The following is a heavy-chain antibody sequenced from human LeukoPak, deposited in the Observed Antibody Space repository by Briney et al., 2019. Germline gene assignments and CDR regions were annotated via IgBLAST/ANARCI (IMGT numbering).Heavy chain of an antibody. CDR2: IYHSGST. Sequence: PSETLSLTCAVSGGSISSGGYSWSWIRQPPGKGLEWIGYIYHSGSTYYNPSLKSRVTISVDRSKNQFSLKLSSVTAADTAVYYCARVPSGYCDAFDIWGQGTMVTVSS. V-gene: IGHV4-30-2*01. CDR1: GGSISSGGYS. J-gene: IGHJ3*02. D-gene: IGHD3-22*01. CDR3: ARVPSGYCDAFDI.